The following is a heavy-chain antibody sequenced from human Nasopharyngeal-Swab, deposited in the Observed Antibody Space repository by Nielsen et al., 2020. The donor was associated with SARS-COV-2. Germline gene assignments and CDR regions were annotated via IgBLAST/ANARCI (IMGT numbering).Heavy chain of an antibody. V-gene: IGHV3-21*01. Sequence: GESLKISCAASGFTFSSYSMNWVRQAPGKGLEWVSSISSSSSYIYYADSVKGRFTISRDNAKNSLYLQMNSLRAEDTAVYYCAKDGDGSGSYGDYYYYYMDVWGKGTTVTVSS. CDR1: GFTFSSYS. J-gene: IGHJ6*03. CDR2: ISSSSSYI. D-gene: IGHD3-10*01. CDR3: AKDGDGSGSYGDYYYYYMDV.